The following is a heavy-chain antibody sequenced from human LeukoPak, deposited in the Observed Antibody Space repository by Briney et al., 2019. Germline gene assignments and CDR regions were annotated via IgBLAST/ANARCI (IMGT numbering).Heavy chain of an antibody. CDR1: GFTFSSYS. CDR2: ISSSSSTI. J-gene: IGHJ5*02. D-gene: IGHD6-19*01. CDR3: ARVKGSSGWFNWFDP. Sequence: GGSLRLSCAASGFTFSSYSMNWVRQAPGKGLEWVSYISSSSSTIYYADSVKGRFTISRDNAKNSLYLQMNSLRAEDTAVYYCARVKGSSGWFNWFDPWGQGTLVTVSS. V-gene: IGHV3-48*04.